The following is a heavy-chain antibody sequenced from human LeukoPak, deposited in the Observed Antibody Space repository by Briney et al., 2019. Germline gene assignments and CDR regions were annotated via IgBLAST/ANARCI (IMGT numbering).Heavy chain of an antibody. CDR1: GFTVSSNY. CDR2: IYSGGST. D-gene: IGHD3-22*01. J-gene: IGHJ4*02. CDR3: ARDLYYYDSSGYLGY. V-gene: IGHV3-66*01. Sequence: GGSLRLSCAASGFTVSSNYMTWVRRAPGKGLECVSFIYSGGSTYYADSVKGRFTISRDNSKNTLYLQMNSLRAEGTAVYYCARDLYYYDSSGYLGYWGQGTLVTVSS.